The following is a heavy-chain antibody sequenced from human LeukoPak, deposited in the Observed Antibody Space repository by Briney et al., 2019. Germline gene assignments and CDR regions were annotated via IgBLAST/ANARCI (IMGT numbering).Heavy chain of an antibody. J-gene: IGHJ4*02. V-gene: IGHV3-23*01. D-gene: IGHD3-10*01. CDR1: GFTFSSYA. CDR3: AKHLGSHRGENQYYFDY. CDR2: ISGSGGST. Sequence: GGSLRLSCAASGFTFSSYAMSWVRQAPGKGLEWVSAISGSGGSTYYADSVKGRFTISRDNSKKTLYLQMNSLRAEDTAVYYCAKHLGSHRGENQYYFDYWGQGTLVTVSS.